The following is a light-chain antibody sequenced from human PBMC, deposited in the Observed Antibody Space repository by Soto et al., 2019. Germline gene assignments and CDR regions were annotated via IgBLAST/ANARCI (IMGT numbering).Light chain of an antibody. CDR3: QQYGSSPRT. CDR2: DST. CDR1: QFLSSY. V-gene: IGKV3-20*01. Sequence: EVVLTQSPGTMSMSXGEGAPLAXXAIQFLSSYLAWYQQIPGQPPRLLIYDSTNRAAGIPDRFTGSGSGTDFTLTITTLEPEDFAVYYCQQYGSSPRTFGLGTKVDIK. J-gene: IGKJ1*01.